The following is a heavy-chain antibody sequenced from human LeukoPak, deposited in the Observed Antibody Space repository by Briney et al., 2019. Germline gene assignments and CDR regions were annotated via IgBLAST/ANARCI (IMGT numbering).Heavy chain of an antibody. CDR2: ISSSSTI. CDR3: ARDVYCSGGSCYSGIFWFDP. J-gene: IGHJ5*02. D-gene: IGHD2-15*01. CDR1: GFTFSSYS. V-gene: IGHV3-48*01. Sequence: GGSLRLSCAASGFTFSSYSMNWVRQAPGKGLEWVSYISSSSTIYYADSVKGRFTISRDNAKNSLYLQMNSLRAEDTAVYYCARDVYCSGGSCYSGIFWFDPWGQGTLVTVSS.